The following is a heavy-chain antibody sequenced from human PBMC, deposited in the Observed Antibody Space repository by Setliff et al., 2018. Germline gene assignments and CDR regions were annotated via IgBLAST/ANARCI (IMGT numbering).Heavy chain of an antibody. Sequence: GGSLRLSCAASGFNFRNSAMNWVRQAPGKGLEWISYINVNVDSIYYADSVKGRVTISRDDARGTVYLQMNSLRAEDTAVYYCAKCGGDHCCPLYQYYMDVWGKGTTVTVSS. V-gene: IGHV3-48*01. CDR3: AKCGGDHCCPLYQYYMDV. CDR1: GFNFRNSA. J-gene: IGHJ6*03. CDR2: INVNVDSI. D-gene: IGHD2-21*02.